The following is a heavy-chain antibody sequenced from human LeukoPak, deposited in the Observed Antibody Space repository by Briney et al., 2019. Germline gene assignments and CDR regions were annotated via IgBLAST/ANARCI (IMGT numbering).Heavy chain of an antibody. V-gene: IGHV1-46*01. CDR2: INPSGGST. D-gene: IGHD3-22*01. Sequence: ASVKVSCRASGYTFTSYYMHWVRQAPGQGLEWMGIINPSGGSTSYAQKFQGRVTMTRDMSTSTVYMELSSLRSEDTAVYYCARAADYYDSSGYSMEPLDYLGQGTLVTVSS. CDR3: ARAADYYDSSGYSMEPLDY. CDR1: GYTFTSYY. J-gene: IGHJ4*02.